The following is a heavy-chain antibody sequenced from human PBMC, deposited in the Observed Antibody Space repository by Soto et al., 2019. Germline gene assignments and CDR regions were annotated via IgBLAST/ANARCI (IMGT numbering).Heavy chain of an antibody. CDR2: ISAYNGNT. Sequence: QVQLVQSGAEVKKPGASVKVSCKASGYTFTSYGISWVRQAPGQGLEWMGWISAYNGNTNYAPKRQGRVTMTTDTSTSTDYMELRSLRSDDTAVYYCARESSRSCHDYWGQGTLVTVSS. D-gene: IGHD6-13*01. V-gene: IGHV1-18*01. J-gene: IGHJ4*02. CDR3: ARESSRSCHDY. CDR1: GYTFTSYG.